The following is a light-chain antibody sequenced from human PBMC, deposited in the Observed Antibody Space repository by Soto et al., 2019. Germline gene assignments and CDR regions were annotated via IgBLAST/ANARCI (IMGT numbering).Light chain of an antibody. J-gene: IGKJ1*01. Sequence: IISTHSPATRSVSPGKGSTLFYRASQSISSNLVWYQQKPGQAPRLLIYGASTRATGIPGRFSGSGSGTEFTIPISRLQCEDFAVYYCQQSTESWKFGSRTPVEI. CDR3: QQSTESWK. CDR1: QSISSN. CDR2: GAS. V-gene: IGKV3-15*01.